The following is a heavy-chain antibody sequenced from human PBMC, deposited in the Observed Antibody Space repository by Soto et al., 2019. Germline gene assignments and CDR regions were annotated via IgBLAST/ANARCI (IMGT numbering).Heavy chain of an antibody. D-gene: IGHD2-15*01. CDR3: KEAVTPGWRPRF. CDR1: GSTFSTTA. CDR2: ITASGLTT. J-gene: IGHJ3*01. V-gene: IGHV3-23*04. Sequence: EVQLVESGGGLVQPGGSLRLSCAASGSTFSTTAMTWVRQAPGKGLKRVSAITASGLTTYHADAVKGRFTISRVQSNNKLYIKMNSLRVEDTAIYYCKEAVTPGWRPRFWGQGPMVIVSS.